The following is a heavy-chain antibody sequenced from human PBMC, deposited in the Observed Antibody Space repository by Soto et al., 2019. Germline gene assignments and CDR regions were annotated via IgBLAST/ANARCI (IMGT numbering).Heavy chain of an antibody. CDR2: INPSGGST. V-gene: IGHV1-46*01. J-gene: IGHJ6*02. CDR1: GYTFTSYA. Sequence: ASVKVSCKASGYTFTSYAMHWVRQAPGQRLEWMGIINPSGGSTSYAQKFQGRVTMTRDTSTSTVYMELSSLRSEDTAVYYCARDQRYSSSSINYYYYGMDVWGQGTTVTVSS. D-gene: IGHD6-6*01. CDR3: ARDQRYSSSSINYYYYGMDV.